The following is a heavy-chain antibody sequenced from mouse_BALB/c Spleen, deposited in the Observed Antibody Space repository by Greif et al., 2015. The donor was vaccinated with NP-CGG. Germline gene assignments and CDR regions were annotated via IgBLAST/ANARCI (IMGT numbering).Heavy chain of an antibody. V-gene: IGHV7-3*02. CDR3: ARDYDYDYAMDY. Sequence: EVQLVESGGGLVQPGGSLRLSCATSGFTFTDYYMSWVRQPPGKALEWLGFIRNKANGYTTEYSASVKGRFTISRDSSQSILYLQMNTLRAEDSATYYCARDYDYDYAMDYWGQGTSVTVSS. J-gene: IGHJ4*01. D-gene: IGHD2-4*01. CDR2: IRNKANGYTT. CDR1: GFTFTDYY.